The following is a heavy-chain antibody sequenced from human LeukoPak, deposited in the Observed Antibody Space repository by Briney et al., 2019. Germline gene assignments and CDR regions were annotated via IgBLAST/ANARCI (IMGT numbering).Heavy chain of an antibody. Sequence: PSETLSLTCAVSGGSISSGGYSWSWIRQPPGKGLEWIVYIYHSGSTYYNPSLKSRVTISVDRSKNQFSLKLSSVTAADTAVYYCARRPSGIMMGAYFDYWGQGTLVTVSS. J-gene: IGHJ4*02. D-gene: IGHD3-16*01. CDR3: ARRPSGIMMGAYFDY. V-gene: IGHV4-30-2*01. CDR2: IYHSGST. CDR1: GGSISSGGYS.